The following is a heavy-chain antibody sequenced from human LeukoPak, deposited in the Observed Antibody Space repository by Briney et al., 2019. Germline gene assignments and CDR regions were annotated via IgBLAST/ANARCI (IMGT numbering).Heavy chain of an antibody. CDR3: AKDRHFGLGSCLDY. D-gene: IGHD2-2*01. CDR2: ISWNSGSI. J-gene: IGHJ4*02. Sequence: HTGGSLRLSCAASGFTFDDYAMHWVRQAPGKGLEWVSGISWNSGSIGYADSVKGRFTISRDNAKNSLYLQMNSLRAEDTALYYCAKDRHFGLGSCLDYWGQGTLVTVSS. V-gene: IGHV3-9*01. CDR1: GFTFDDYA.